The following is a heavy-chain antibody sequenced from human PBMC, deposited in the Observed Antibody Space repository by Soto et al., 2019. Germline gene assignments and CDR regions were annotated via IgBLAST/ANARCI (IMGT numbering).Heavy chain of an antibody. CDR3: ARDKITGLFDY. CDR2: IYHSGST. V-gene: IGHV4-4*02. J-gene: IGHJ4*02. CDR1: DGSIDSENW. D-gene: IGHD2-8*02. Sequence: PSETLSLTCAVSDGSIDSENWWSWVRQPPGKGLEWIGEIYHSGSTYYNPSLKSRVTISVDTSKNQFSLKLSSVTAADTAVYYCARDKITGLFDYWGQGTLVTVSS.